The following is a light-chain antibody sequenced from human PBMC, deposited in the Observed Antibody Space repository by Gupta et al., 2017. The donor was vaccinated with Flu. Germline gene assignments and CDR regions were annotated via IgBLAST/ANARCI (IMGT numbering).Light chain of an antibody. CDR3: QQYHTCPFT. CDR2: DTS. Sequence: DIVMTHSLATMSVSPGERVTLFCRASQNVGSNLAWYQQKPGLAPSLLISDTSTGATGVPARVSGSRSGTEFTLTISRLQSEDCALYYCQQYHTCPFTFGGGTRVEIK. J-gene: IGKJ4*01. CDR1: QNVGSN. V-gene: IGKV3-15*01.